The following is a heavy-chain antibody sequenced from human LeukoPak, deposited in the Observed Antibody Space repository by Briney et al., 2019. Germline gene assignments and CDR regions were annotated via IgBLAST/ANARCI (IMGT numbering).Heavy chain of an antibody. CDR1: GFTFSSYW. V-gene: IGHV3-7*01. CDR2: IKQDGSEK. CDR3: ARVGYYYYYGMDV. J-gene: IGHJ6*02. Sequence: GSLSLSCAASGFTFSSYWMSWVRQAPGKGLEWVANIKQDGSEKYYVDSVKGRFTISRDNAKNSLYLQMNSLRAEDTAVYYCARVGYYYYYGMDVWGQGTTVTVSS.